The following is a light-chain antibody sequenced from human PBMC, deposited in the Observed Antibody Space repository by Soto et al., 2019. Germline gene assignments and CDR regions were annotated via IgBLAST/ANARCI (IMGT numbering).Light chain of an antibody. CDR1: QSVSSK. CDR3: HQYNHWLTWT. V-gene: IGKV3-15*01. CDR2: SAS. Sequence: EIVMTQSPATLSLSPGQRATLSCRASQSVSSKLAWYQQRPGQAPRLLIYSASIRATGIPARFSGSESGTEFTLTISSLQSEDFAVYYCHQYNHWLTWTFGQGTKGDIK. J-gene: IGKJ1*01.